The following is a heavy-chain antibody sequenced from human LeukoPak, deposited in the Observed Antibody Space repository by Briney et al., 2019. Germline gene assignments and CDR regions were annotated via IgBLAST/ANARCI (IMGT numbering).Heavy chain of an antibody. CDR2: ISSSGSTI. CDR1: GFTFSSYE. CDR3: ARVRCSGGSCYYYYYGMDV. V-gene: IGHV3-48*03. J-gene: IGHJ6*02. Sequence: GGSLRLSCAASGFTFSSYEMNWVRQAPGKGLEWVSYISSSGSTIYYADSVKGPFTISRDNAKNSLYLQMNSLRAEDTAVYYCARVRCSGGSCYYYYYGMDVWGQGTTVTVSS. D-gene: IGHD2-15*01.